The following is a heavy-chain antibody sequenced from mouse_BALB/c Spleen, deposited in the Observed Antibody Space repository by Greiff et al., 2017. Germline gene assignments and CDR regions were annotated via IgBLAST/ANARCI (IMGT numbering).Heavy chain of an antibody. CDR2: ISDGGSYT. V-gene: IGHV5-4*02. CDR3: ARAYYYGSSSHWYFDV. D-gene: IGHD1-1*01. Sequence: DVQLVESGGGLVKPGGSLKLSCAASGFTFSDYYMYWVCQTPEKRLEWVATISDGGSYTYYPDSVKGRFTISRDNAKNNLYLQMSSLKSEDTAMYYCARAYYYGSSSHWYFDVWGAGTTVTVSS. CDR1: GFTFSDYY. J-gene: IGHJ1*01.